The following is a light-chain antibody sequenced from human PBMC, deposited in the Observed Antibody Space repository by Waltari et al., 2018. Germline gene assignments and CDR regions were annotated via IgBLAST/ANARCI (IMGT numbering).Light chain of an antibody. J-gene: IGLJ3*02. CDR3: AAWDDSLSGRV. CDR1: RSNIGSIY. CDR2: RNN. V-gene: IGLV1-47*01. Sequence: QSVLTQPPSASGTPGQRVTISCSGSRSNIGSIYVYWYQQLPGTAPKLLIYRNNQRPSGVPDRFSGSKSGTSASLAISGLRSEDEADYYCAAWDDSLSGRVFGGGTKLTVL.